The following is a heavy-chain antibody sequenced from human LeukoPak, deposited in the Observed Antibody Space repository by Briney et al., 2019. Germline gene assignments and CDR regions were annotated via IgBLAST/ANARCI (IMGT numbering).Heavy chain of an antibody. J-gene: IGHJ6*03. CDR3: ARDHDEVVIPTVDDYYYYYMDV. Sequence: GASVKVSCKAAGYTFTNFYMHWVRQAPGQGLEWMGIINPSGGSTSYAQSFQGRVTMTRDTSTDTVFMELSSLRSEDTAVYYCARDHDEVVIPTVDDYYYYYMDVWGKGTTVTVSS. D-gene: IGHD2-2*01. CDR2: INPSGGST. V-gene: IGHV1-46*01. CDR1: GYTFTNFY.